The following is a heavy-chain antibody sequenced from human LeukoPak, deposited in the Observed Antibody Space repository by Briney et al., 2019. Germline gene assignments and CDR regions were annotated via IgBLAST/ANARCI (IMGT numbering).Heavy chain of an antibody. V-gene: IGHV5-51*01. CDR2: IYPGDSDT. D-gene: IGHD2-21*02. Sequence: GESLKISCKGPGYSFTSYWIGGVRQMPGKGLGWMGIIYPGDSDTRYSPSYQGQVTISADKSISNAYLQWSSLKASDTAMYYCARGGPYCGGDCYSNWFDPWGQGTLATVTS. CDR1: GYSFTSYW. CDR3: ARGGPYCGGDCYSNWFDP. J-gene: IGHJ5*02.